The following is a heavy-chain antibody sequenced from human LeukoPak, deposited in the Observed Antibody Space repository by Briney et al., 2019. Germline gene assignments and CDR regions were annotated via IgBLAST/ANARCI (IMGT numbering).Heavy chain of an antibody. Sequence: SETLSLTCAVSGGSISSSNWWSWVRQPPGKGLEWIGEIYHSGSTNYNPSLKSRVTISVDKSKNQFSLKLSSVTAADTAVYYCARDVVPAAMVAFDIWGQGTMVTVSS. D-gene: IGHD2-2*01. CDR1: GGSISSSNW. J-gene: IGHJ3*02. V-gene: IGHV4-4*02. CDR2: IYHSGST. CDR3: ARDVVPAAMVAFDI.